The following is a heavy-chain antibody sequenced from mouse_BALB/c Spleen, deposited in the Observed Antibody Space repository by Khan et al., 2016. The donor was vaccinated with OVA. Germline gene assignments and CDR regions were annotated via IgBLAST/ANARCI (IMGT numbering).Heavy chain of an antibody. CDR2: INTYTGEP. J-gene: IGHJ4*01. Sequence: QIQLVQSGPELKKPGETVKISCKASGYTFTNYGMNWVKQAPGKGLKWMGWINTYTGEPTYADDFKGRFAFSLETSASTAYLQINNLKNEDTATYFCARRGDYRLSFSYYAMDYWGQGTSVTVSS. D-gene: IGHD2-14*01. V-gene: IGHV9-3-1*01. CDR3: ARRGDYRLSFSYYAMDY. CDR1: GYTFTNYG.